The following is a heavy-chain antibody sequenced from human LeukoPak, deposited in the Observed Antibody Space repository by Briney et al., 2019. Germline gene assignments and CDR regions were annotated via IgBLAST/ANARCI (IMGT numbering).Heavy chain of an antibody. V-gene: IGHV3-23*01. J-gene: IGHJ5*02. CDR1: GFTFSTSA. D-gene: IGHD3-10*01. Sequence: GGSLRLSCAASGFTFSTSAMTWVRQAPGKGLEWVSSISTAVTNTYYADSVKGRFTISRGNSNNTVYLQMNSLTAEDTALYYCTKRAEFGGFDPWGQGTLVTVSS. CDR2: ISTAVTNT. CDR3: TKRAEFGGFDP.